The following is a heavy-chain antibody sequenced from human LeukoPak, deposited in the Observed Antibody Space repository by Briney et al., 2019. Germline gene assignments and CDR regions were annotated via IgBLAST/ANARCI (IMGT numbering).Heavy chain of an antibody. Sequence: SVKVSCKASGGTFSSYAISWVRQAPGQGLEWMGGIIPIFGTANYAQKFQGRVTITVDESTSTAYMELSSLRSEDTAVYYCARARGVWLEEIYGMDVWGQGTTVTVSS. CDR2: IIPIFGTA. D-gene: IGHD2-8*02. CDR1: GGTFSSYA. CDR3: ARARGVWLEEIYGMDV. V-gene: IGHV1-69*13. J-gene: IGHJ6*02.